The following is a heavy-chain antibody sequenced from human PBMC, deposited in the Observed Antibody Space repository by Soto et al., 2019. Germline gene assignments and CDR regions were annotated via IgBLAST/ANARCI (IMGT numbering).Heavy chain of an antibody. Sequence: VAAVKVSCKASGYTFTSYGISWVRQAPGQGLEWMGWISAYNGNTNYAQKLQGRVTMTTDTSTSTAYMELRSLRSDDTAVYYCARDPHCSSDGYYYYGMAVWGQRTTVTVSS. CDR3: ARDPHCSSDGYYYYGMAV. J-gene: IGHJ6*02. CDR1: GYTFTSYG. D-gene: IGHD6-13*01. CDR2: ISAYNGNT. V-gene: IGHV1-18*01.